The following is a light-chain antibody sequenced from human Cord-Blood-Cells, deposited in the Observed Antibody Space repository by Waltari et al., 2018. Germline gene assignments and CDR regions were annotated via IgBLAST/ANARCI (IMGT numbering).Light chain of an antibody. CDR2: EVS. V-gene: IGLV2-23*02. Sequence: QSALTQPASVSGSPGQSITISCTGTSSDVGSYTLVSWYQQHPDKAPKLMIYEVSKRPSGVSNRFSGSKSGNTASLTISGLQAEDEADYYCCSYAGSSTWVFGGGTKLTVL. CDR3: CSYAGSSTWV. CDR1: SSDVGSYTL. J-gene: IGLJ3*02.